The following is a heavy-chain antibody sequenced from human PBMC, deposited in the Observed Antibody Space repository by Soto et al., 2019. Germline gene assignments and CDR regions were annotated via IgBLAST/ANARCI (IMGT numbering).Heavy chain of an antibody. CDR1: GFTFSSYA. J-gene: IGHJ5*02. D-gene: IGHD6-13*01. CDR3: AKGDSSSWKPNWFDP. V-gene: IGHV3-30-3*01. CDR2: ISYDGSNK. Sequence: GGSLRLSCAASGFTFSSYAMHWVRQAPGKGLEWVAVISYDGSNKYYADSVKGRFTISRDNSKNTLSLQINSLRAEDTAIYFCAKGDSSSWKPNWFDPWGQGTLVTVSS.